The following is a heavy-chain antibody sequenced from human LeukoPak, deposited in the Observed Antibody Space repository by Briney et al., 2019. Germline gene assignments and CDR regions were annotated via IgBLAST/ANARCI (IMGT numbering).Heavy chain of an antibody. D-gene: IGHD2-2*01. CDR3: ARTAKDIVIVPASYYMDV. Sequence: PGGSLRLSCAASGFTFTNYGMNWVRQPPGKGLEWVSSISSSGTSIDYADSVKSRFTVSRDSATNSLYLQMNSLRAEDTAVYYCARTAKDIVIVPASYYMDVWGKGTTVTVSS. V-gene: IGHV3-21*01. CDR1: GFTFTNYG. J-gene: IGHJ6*03. CDR2: ISSSGTSI.